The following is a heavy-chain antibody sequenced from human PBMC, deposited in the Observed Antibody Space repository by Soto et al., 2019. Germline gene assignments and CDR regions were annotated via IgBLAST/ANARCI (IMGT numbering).Heavy chain of an antibody. D-gene: IGHD3-22*01. Sequence: EVQVVESGGGLIQPGGSLRLSCAASGFIVSTNYINWVRQAPGKGLEWVSVIYSGGSTYYADSVKGRFTMSRDNSKNTVYLQMNSLRAEDTAVYYCARPHYYDGNGRFYYGMDVWGQGTTVTVSS. V-gene: IGHV3-53*01. J-gene: IGHJ6*02. CDR2: IYSGGST. CDR1: GFIVSTNY. CDR3: ARPHYYDGNGRFYYGMDV.